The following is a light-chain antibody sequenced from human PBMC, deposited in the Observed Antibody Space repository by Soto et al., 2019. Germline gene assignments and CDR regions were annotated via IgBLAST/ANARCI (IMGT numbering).Light chain of an antibody. V-gene: IGKV1-5*01. CDR2: DAS. CDR1: QSISSW. CDR3: QQYNSYSWT. J-gene: IGKJ1*01. Sequence: IQLTQSPSTLSASVGDRVTITCRASQSISSWLAWYQQKPGTAPKLLIYDASSLESGVPSRFSGSGSGTEFTLTISSLQPDDFATYYCQQYNSYSWTFGQGTKVEIK.